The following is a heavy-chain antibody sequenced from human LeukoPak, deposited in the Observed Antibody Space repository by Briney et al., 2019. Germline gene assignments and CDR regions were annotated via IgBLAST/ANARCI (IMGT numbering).Heavy chain of an antibody. D-gene: IGHD1-1*01. CDR1: RITFSSYD. CDR2: IWYDGSNK. CDR3: AKGHTNLDPG. Sequence: PGGSLRLSCAASRITFSSYDMHWVRQAPGKGLEWVAVIWYDGSNKYYADSVKGRFTISRDNGKNSLYLQMNSLRGEDTAIYYCAKGHTNLDPGGDQGALVIVSS. V-gene: IGHV3-33*03. J-gene: IGHJ4*02.